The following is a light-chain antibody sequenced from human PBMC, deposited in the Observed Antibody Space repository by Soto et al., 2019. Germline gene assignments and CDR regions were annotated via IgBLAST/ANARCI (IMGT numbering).Light chain of an antibody. CDR1: QSVSSS. CDR2: GAS. Sequence: EIMMTQSPPTLSVSPGERATLSCRASQSVSSSLAWYQQKPGQAPRLLIYGASTRATGTPARFSGSGSGTEFTLTISSLQSEDFAVYYCQQYKCWPPSTFGQGTRLEIK. J-gene: IGKJ5*01. CDR3: QQYKCWPPST. V-gene: IGKV3-15*01.